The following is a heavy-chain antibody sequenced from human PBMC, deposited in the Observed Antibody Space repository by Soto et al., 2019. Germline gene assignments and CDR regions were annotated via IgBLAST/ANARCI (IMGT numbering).Heavy chain of an antibody. D-gene: IGHD2-21*02. CDR1: GYSFTSYW. CDR2: IYPGDSDT. J-gene: IGHJ5*02. Sequence: GESLKISCKGSGYSFTSYWIGWVRQMPGKGLEWMGIIYPGDSDTRYSPSFQGQVTISADKSISTAYLQWSSLKASDTAMYYCALVHCGGDCYSVNWFDPWGQGPLVTVSS. CDR3: ALVHCGGDCYSVNWFDP. V-gene: IGHV5-51*01.